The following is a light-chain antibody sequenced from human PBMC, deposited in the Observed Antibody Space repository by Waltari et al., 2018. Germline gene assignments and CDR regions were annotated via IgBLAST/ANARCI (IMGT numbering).Light chain of an antibody. Sequence: DIQMTQSPSTLSASVGDRVTITFRASQSIGSWLAWYQQKTGKAPKLLIYEATSLESGVPSRFSASGSGTEFTLTISSLQPDDFATYYCQRYNSYPITFGPGTKVDI. CDR2: EAT. CDR1: QSIGSW. CDR3: QRYNSYPIT. V-gene: IGKV1-5*03. J-gene: IGKJ3*01.